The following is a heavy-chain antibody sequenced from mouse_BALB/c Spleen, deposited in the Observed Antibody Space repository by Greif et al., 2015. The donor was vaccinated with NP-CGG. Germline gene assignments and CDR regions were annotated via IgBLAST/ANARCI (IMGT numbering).Heavy chain of an antibody. V-gene: IGHV3-6*02. Sequence: EVQLVESGPGLVKPSQSLSLTCSVTGYSITSGYYWNWIRQFPGNKLEWMGYISYDGSNNYNPSLKNRISITRDTSKNQFFLKLNSVTTEDTATYYCASFSIYDGYLFAYWGQGTLVTVSA. CDR3: ASFSIYDGYLFAY. CDR2: ISYDGSN. J-gene: IGHJ3*01. D-gene: IGHD2-3*01. CDR1: GYSITSGYY.